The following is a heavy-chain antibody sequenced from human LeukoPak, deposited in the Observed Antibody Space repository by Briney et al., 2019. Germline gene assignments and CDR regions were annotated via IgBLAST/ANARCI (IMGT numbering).Heavy chain of an antibody. D-gene: IGHD1-26*01. J-gene: IGHJ4*02. CDR3: ARVRTGVGAAVWYYFDY. V-gene: IGHV1-69*05. CDR1: GGTFSSYA. Sequence: SVKLSCKASGGTFSSYAISWVRQAPGQGLEWMGGIIPIFGTANYAQKFQGRVTITTDESTSTAYMELSSLRSEDTAVYYCARVRTGVGAAVWYYFDYWGQGTLVTVSS. CDR2: IIPIFGTA.